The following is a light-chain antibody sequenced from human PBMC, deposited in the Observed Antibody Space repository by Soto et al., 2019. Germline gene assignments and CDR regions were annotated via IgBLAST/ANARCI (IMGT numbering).Light chain of an antibody. CDR1: KGMAPY. J-gene: IGKJ4*01. CDR2: ATS. V-gene: IGKV1-27*01. CDR3: QKYNSAPLT. Sequence: RLTRSPSPLFQFLEDRATIISGASKGMAPYLAWFQQKPGKVPKLLIYATSTLQSGVPSRFSGSGSGTDFTLTISSLQPEDVATYYCQKYNSAPLTFGGGTKVEIK.